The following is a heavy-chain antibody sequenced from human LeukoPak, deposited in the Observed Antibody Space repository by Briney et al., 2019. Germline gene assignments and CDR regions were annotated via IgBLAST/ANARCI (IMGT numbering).Heavy chain of an antibody. CDR3: ARGTLGAWGW. J-gene: IGHJ4*02. V-gene: IGHV3-21*01. CDR2: ITSSSGYI. CDR1: GFTFSNYI. D-gene: IGHD6-19*01. Sequence: GGSLRLSCAASGFTFSNYIMNWVRQAPGKGLEWVSSITSSSGYIYYADSVKGRFTISRDNAKNSLYLQMNSLRAEDTAVYFCARGTLGAWGWWGQGTLVTVSS.